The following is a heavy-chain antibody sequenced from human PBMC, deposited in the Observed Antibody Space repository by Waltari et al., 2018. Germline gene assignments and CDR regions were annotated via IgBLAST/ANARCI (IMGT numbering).Heavy chain of an antibody. D-gene: IGHD3-16*02. CDR1: GYTFTGYY. J-gene: IGHJ5*02. CDR2: INPNSGGT. V-gene: IGHV1-2*06. Sequence: QVQLVQSGAEVKKPGASVKVSCKASGYTFTGYYMHWVRPAPGHGLEWMGRINPNSGGTNYAQKFQGRVTMTRDTSISTAYMELSRLRSDDTAVYYCARGAFMITFGGVIVDNWFDPWGQGTLVTVSS. CDR3: ARGAFMITFGGVIVDNWFDP.